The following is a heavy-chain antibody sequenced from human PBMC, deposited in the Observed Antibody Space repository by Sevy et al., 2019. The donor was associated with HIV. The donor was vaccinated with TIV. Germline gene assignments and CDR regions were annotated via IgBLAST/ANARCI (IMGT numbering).Heavy chain of an antibody. CDR1: GFTYS. CDR3: TSQRGGYERLYYCDS. Sequence: GGSLRLSCVASGFTYSMNWVRQAPGKGLEWVSYISDSSATIHYADSVKGRFTISRDNAKNLMYLQMNTLRAEDTAVYYCTSQRGGYERLYYCDSWGQGTLVTVSS. J-gene: IGHJ4*02. CDR2: ISDSSATI. V-gene: IGHV3-48*01. D-gene: IGHD5-12*01.